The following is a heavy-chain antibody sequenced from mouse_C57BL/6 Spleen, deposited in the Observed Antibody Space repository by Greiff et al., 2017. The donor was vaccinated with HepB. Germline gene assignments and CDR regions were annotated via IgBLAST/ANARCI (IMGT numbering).Heavy chain of an antibody. V-gene: IGHV1-64*01. J-gene: IGHJ4*01. CDR2: IHPNSGST. Sequence: QVQLQQPGAELVKPGASVKLSCKASGYTFTSYWMHWVKQRPGQGLEWIGMIHPNSGSTNYNEKFKSKATLTVDKSSSTAYMQLSSLTSEDSAVYYCASYYGSSGAMDYWGQGTSVTVSS. D-gene: IGHD2-1*01. CDR1: GYTFTSYW. CDR3: ASYYGSSGAMDY.